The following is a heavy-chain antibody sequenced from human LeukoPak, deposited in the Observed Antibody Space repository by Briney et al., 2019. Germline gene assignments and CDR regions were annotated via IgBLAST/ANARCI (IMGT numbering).Heavy chain of an antibody. J-gene: IGHJ4*02. Sequence: GTSLRLSCAASGFTFSSYSMNWVRQAPGKGLEWVSSISSSSSYIYYADSVKGRFTISRDNAKNSLYLQMNSLRAEDTAVYYCARVPGYSYGYFDYWGQGTLVTVSS. V-gene: IGHV3-21*01. CDR1: GFTFSSYS. CDR3: ARVPGYSYGYFDY. D-gene: IGHD5-18*01. CDR2: ISSSSSYI.